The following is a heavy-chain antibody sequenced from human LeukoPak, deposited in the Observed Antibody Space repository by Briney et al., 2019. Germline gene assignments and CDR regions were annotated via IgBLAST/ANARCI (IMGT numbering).Heavy chain of an antibody. Sequence: ASVKVSCKASGFTFTGYYIHWVRQAPGQGLEWMGWINPNSGGTNYAQKFQGRVTMTRDTSISTAYMELNRLRSDDTAVYYCARHTLYGSGSYYVYYFDYWGQGTLVTVSS. D-gene: IGHD3-10*01. CDR2: INPNSGGT. CDR1: GFTFTGYY. J-gene: IGHJ4*02. CDR3: ARHTLYGSGSYYVYYFDY. V-gene: IGHV1-2*02.